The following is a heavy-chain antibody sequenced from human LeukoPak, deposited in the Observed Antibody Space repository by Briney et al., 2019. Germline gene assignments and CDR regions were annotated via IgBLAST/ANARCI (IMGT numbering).Heavy chain of an antibody. V-gene: IGHV3-30*02. CDR2: IRYDGINK. J-gene: IGHJ6*04. CDR1: GFTFSNYG. Sequence: GGSLTLSCAASGFTFSNYGIHWVRQVPGKGLEWVAFIRYDGINKYYTDSVKGRFTISRDNSKNTLYLQMNSLRAEDTGVYFCAKGGTNYDADVWGKGTTVTVSS. D-gene: IGHD3-3*01. CDR3: AKGGTNYDADV.